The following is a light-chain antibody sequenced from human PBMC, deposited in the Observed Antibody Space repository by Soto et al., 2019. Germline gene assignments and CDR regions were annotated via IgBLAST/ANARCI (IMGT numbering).Light chain of an antibody. V-gene: IGLV3-1*01. CDR2: QDN. CDR3: QAWDSSTAAYV. J-gene: IGLJ1*01. CDR1: KLGDKY. Sequence: SYELTQPPSVSVSPGQTASITCSGDKLGDKYACWYQQTPGQSPVVVIYQDNKRRSRIPERFSGYNSGNRATLTISVTEAMDEADYYCQAWDSSTAAYVFGTGTKVTVL.